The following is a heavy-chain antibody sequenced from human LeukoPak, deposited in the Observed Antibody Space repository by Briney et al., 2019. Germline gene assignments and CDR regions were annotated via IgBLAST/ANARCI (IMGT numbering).Heavy chain of an antibody. Sequence: GGSLRLSCAASGFTFSSYGMHWVRQAPGKGLEWVAVIWYDGSNKYYADSVKGRFTISRDNSKNTLYLQMNSLRAEDTAVYYCGRRPREIAVADYWGQGTLVTVSS. CDR1: GFTFSSYG. V-gene: IGHV3-33*01. J-gene: IGHJ4*02. CDR2: IWYDGSNK. CDR3: GRRPREIAVADY. D-gene: IGHD6-19*01.